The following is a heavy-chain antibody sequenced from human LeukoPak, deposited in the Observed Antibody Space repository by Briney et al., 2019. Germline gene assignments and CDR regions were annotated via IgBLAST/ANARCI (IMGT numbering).Heavy chain of an antibody. J-gene: IGHJ6*03. CDR3: ARALSWTTNSYYYMDV. CDR1: GYTFASYD. D-gene: IGHD3/OR15-3a*01. Sequence: ASVKVSCKASGYTFASYDINWVRQATGQGLEWMGWMNPNSGNTGYAQKFQGRVTMTKNTSITTAYMELSSLRSEDTAVYYCARALSWTTNSYYYMDVWGKGTTVTVSS. CDR2: MNPNSGNT. V-gene: IGHV1-8*01.